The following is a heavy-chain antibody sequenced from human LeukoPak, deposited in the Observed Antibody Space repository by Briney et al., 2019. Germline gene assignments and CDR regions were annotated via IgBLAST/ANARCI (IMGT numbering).Heavy chain of an antibody. J-gene: IGHJ6*02. CDR3: ARVRFNGMDV. CDR1: GYSFTNYW. Sequence: GESLMISCQASGYSFTNYWISWVRQMPGKGLEWMGRIDPTDSYVNYSPSFQGHVTISADKSISTVYLQWSSLKASDSAMFYCARVRFNGMDVWGQGTTVTVSS. CDR2: IDPTDSYV. V-gene: IGHV5-10-1*01.